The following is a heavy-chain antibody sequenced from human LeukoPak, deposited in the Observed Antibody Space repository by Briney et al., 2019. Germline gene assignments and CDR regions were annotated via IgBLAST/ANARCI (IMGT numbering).Heavy chain of an antibody. D-gene: IGHD2-2*01. J-gene: IGHJ4*02. V-gene: IGHV1-69*05. CDR1: GGTFSSYA. CDR3: ARVGCSSTSCLDY. Sequence: ASVKVSCKASGGTFSSYAISWVRQAPGQGLEWMGGIIPIFGTANYAQKLQGRVTMTTDTSTSTAYMELRSLRSDDTAVYYCARVGCSSTSCLDYWGQGTLVTVSS. CDR2: IIPIFGTA.